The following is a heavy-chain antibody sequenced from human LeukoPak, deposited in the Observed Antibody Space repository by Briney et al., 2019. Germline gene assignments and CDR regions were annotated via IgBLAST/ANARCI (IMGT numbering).Heavy chain of an antibody. CDR2: INHSGST. CDR3: ARSYRYSNHFDY. D-gene: IGHD4-11*01. CDR1: GGSFSGYY. V-gene: IGHV4-34*01. J-gene: IGHJ4*02. Sequence: SKTLSLTCAVYGGSFSGYYWSWIRQPPGKGLEWIGEINHSGSTNYNPSLKSRVTISVDTSKNQFSLKLSSVTAADTAVYYCARSYRYSNHFDYWGQGTLVTVSS.